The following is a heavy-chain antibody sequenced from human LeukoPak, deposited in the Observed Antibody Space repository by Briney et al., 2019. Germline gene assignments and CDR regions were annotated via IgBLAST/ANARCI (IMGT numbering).Heavy chain of an antibody. J-gene: IGHJ4*02. Sequence: PSETLSLTCTVSGGSISSYYWSWIRQPPGKGLEWIGYIYYSGSTNYNPSLKSRVTISVDTSKNQFSLKLSSVTAADTAVYYCAREGYYDISGYPTFDYWGQGTLVTVSS. CDR1: GGSISSYY. CDR2: IYYSGST. CDR3: AREGYYDISGYPTFDY. D-gene: IGHD3-22*01. V-gene: IGHV4-59*01.